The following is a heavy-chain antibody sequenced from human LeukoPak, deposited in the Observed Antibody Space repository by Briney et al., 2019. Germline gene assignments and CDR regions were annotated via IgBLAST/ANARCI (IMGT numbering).Heavy chain of an antibody. V-gene: IGHV1-3*01. D-gene: IGHD3-10*01. CDR1: GYTFTSYA. CDR3: ARDAEYYGSGSRDAFEI. Sequence: ASVKVSCKASGYTFTSYAMHWVRQAPGQRLEWMGWINAGNGNTKYSQKFQGRVTITRDTSANTAYMELSSLRSEDTAVYYCARDAEYYGSGSRDAFEIWGQGTMVTVSS. J-gene: IGHJ3*02. CDR2: INAGNGNT.